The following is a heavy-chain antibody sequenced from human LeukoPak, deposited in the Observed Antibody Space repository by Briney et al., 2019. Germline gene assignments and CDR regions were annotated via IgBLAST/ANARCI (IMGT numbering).Heavy chain of an antibody. Sequence: GGSLRLSCAASGFTFSSYAMHWVRQAPGKGLEWVAVISYDGSNKYYADSVKGRFTISRDNSKNTLYLQMNSLRAEDTAVYYCARDNPTDYGGNAFDYWGQGTLVTVS. CDR1: GFTFSSYA. J-gene: IGHJ4*02. V-gene: IGHV3-30*04. CDR3: ARDNPTDYGGNAFDY. D-gene: IGHD4-23*01. CDR2: ISYDGSNK.